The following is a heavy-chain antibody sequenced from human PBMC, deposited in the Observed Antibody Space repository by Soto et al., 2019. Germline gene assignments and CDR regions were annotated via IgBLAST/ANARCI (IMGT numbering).Heavy chain of an antibody. CDR1: GFIFSSYG. V-gene: IGHV3-30*03. D-gene: IGHD2-21*02. Sequence: PGGSLRLSCAASGFIFSSYGMHWVRQAPGKGLEWVAVISYDENNKHYADSVKGRFTISRDNSKNTLYLQMNSLRVEDTAVYYCARSIVVVTALDYWGQGTLVTVSS. CDR2: ISYDENNK. J-gene: IGHJ4*02. CDR3: ARSIVVVTALDY.